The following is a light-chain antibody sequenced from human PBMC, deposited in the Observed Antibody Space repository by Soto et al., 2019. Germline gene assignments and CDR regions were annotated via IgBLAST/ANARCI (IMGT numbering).Light chain of an antibody. Sequence: VGTECRSRCRASQSISSWLAWYQQKQGKAPKLLIYDASSLESGVPSRFIGSGSGPEFTLCSLGIHAEEFVRYPCSHSDSAPSPFGRGTKVDIK. CDR3: SHSDSAPSP. J-gene: IGKJ1*01. CDR2: DAS. CDR1: QSISSW. V-gene: IGKV1-5*01.